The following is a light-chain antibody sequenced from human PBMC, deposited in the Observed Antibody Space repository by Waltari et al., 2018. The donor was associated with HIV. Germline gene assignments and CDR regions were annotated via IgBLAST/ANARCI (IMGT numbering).Light chain of an antibody. V-gene: IGKV1-39*01. CDR1: QSVDVY. CDR2: ASS. J-gene: IGKJ2*01. CDR3: QQSDDTPYT. Sequence: DIQLTQSPSSRSASVGGAVTITCRASQSVDVYLNWYQHKPGKAPKLLIYASSSLQSGVPSRFSGSRSGTDFSLTITGLQPEDFATYFCQQSDDTPYTFGQGTKLEIK.